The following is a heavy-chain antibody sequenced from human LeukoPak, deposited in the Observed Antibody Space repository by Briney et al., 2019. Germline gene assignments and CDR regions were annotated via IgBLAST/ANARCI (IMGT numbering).Heavy chain of an antibody. CDR2: SYYNGST. CDR1: GGSVSRSPYY. V-gene: IGHV4-61*05. D-gene: IGHD1-26*01. J-gene: IGHJ3*02. Sequence: SETLSLTCTVSGGSVSRSPYYWGWIRQPPGKGLEWIGFSYYNGSTNYNPSLKSRVTISVDKSKTQFSLKLSSVTAADTAVYYCARDKWEPLYAFDIWGQGTMVTVSS. CDR3: ARDKWEPLYAFDI.